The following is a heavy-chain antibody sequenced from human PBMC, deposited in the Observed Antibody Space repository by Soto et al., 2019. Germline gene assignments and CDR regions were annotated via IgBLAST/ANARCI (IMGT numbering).Heavy chain of an antibody. J-gene: IGHJ5*02. V-gene: IGHV3-7*01. Sequence: GGSLRLSCAASGFTFSSYWMSWVRQAPGKGLEWVANIKQDGSEKYYVDSVKGRFTISRDNAKNSLYLQMNSLRAEDTAVYYCVRVAKIPPGIAAAGRFDPWGQGTLVTVSS. CDR1: GFTFSSYW. D-gene: IGHD6-13*01. CDR2: IKQDGSEK. CDR3: VRVAKIPPGIAAAGRFDP.